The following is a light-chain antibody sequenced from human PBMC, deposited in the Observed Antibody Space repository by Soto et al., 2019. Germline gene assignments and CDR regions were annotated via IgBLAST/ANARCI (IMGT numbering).Light chain of an antibody. CDR3: ISYTDRQSYL. J-gene: IGLJ1*01. CDR2: AVS. Sequence: QSALTQPASVSGWPGQSMTISCIVTGIEIGSYNHVAWYQQFPGKSPKLMIYAVSDRPSGVSDRFSGSKSGITASLTISGLQTEDKADYYCISYTDRQSYLFGTGTKVTVL. V-gene: IGLV2-14*03. CDR1: GIEIGSYNH.